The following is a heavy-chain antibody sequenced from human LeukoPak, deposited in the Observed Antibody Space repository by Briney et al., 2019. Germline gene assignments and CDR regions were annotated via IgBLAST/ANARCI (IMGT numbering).Heavy chain of an antibody. CDR2: IHYSGST. V-gene: IGHV4-59*01. Sequence: PSETLSLTCTVSGGSISGYYWTWIRQPPGKGLEWIGYIHYSGSTNYNPSLKSRVTISVDTSKNQFSLKLSSVTAADTAVYYCARVGGDYFDFDYWGQGTLVTVSS. CDR3: ARVGGDYFDFDY. J-gene: IGHJ4*02. D-gene: IGHD4-17*01. CDR1: GGSISGYY.